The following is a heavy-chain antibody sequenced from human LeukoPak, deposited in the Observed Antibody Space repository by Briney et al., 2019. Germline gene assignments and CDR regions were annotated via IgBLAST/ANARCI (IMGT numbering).Heavy chain of an antibody. CDR3: ASALDYYDSRVIDN. CDR1: GFTFSSYG. V-gene: IGHV3-33*01. Sequence: GGSLRLSCAASGFTFSSYGMHWVRQAPGKGLEWVAVIWYDGSNKYYADSVKGRFTISRDNSKNTLYLQMNSLGAEDTAEYYCASALDYYDSRVIDNWGQGTLVTVSS. J-gene: IGHJ4*02. CDR2: IWYDGSNK. D-gene: IGHD3-22*01.